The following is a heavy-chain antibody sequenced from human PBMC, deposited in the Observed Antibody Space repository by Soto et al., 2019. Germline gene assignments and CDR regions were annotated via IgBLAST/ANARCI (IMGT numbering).Heavy chain of an antibody. CDR2: ISPESDKA. CDR3: TRDLFFISQSTVTTAAY. CDR1: GYTFTSFG. V-gene: IGHV1-18*01. J-gene: IGHJ4*02. Sequence: VQLVQSGAEVKKPGASVRVSCKASGYTFTSFGLSWVRQAPGQGPEWMGWISPESDKATYAHKFQGRITMTTDTSRTTAYLALGSRRSDDTAVYYCTRDLFFISQSTVTTAAYWGQGTLVSVS. D-gene: IGHD4-17*01.